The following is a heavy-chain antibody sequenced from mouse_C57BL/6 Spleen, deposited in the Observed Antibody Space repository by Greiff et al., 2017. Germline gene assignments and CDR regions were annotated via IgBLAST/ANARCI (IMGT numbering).Heavy chain of an antibody. CDR2: IYPGSGST. Sequence: QVQLQQSGAELVKPGASVKMSCKASGYTFTSYWITWVKQRPGQGLEWIGDIYPGSGSTNYNEKFKSKATLTVDTSSSTAYMQHSSLTSEDSAVYYCAREDYYGSSSWFAYWGQGTLVTVSA. J-gene: IGHJ3*01. CDR1: GYTFTSYW. V-gene: IGHV1-55*01. D-gene: IGHD1-1*01. CDR3: AREDYYGSSSWFAY.